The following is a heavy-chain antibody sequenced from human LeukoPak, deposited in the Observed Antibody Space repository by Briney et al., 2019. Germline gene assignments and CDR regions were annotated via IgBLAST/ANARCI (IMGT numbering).Heavy chain of an antibody. Sequence: ASVKVSCKASGYTFTSCDINWVRQATGQGLEWMGWMNPNSGNTGYAQKFQGRVTMTRNTSISTAYMELSSLRSEDTAVYYCARATYYYDSSGYSGAFDIWGQGTMVTVSS. D-gene: IGHD3-22*01. V-gene: IGHV1-8*01. J-gene: IGHJ3*02. CDR3: ARATYYYDSSGYSGAFDI. CDR2: MNPNSGNT. CDR1: GYTFTSCD.